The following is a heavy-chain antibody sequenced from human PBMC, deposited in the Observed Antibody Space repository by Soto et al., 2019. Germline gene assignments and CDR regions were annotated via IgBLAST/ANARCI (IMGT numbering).Heavy chain of an antibody. Sequence: QVQLVESGGGVVQPERSLRLSCAASGFTFSSYGMHWVRQAPGKGLEWVAVISYDGSYKYYADSVKGRFTISRDNSKNTLYLQMNSLRAEDTAVCYCAKWNGGFDYWGQGTLVTVSS. CDR3: AKWNGGFDY. CDR2: ISYDGSYK. V-gene: IGHV3-30*18. CDR1: GFTFSSYG. D-gene: IGHD3-16*01. J-gene: IGHJ4*02.